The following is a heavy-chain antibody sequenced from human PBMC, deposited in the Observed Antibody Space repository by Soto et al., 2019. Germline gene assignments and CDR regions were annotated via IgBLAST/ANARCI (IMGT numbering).Heavy chain of an antibody. J-gene: IGHJ6*02. D-gene: IGHD3-10*01. V-gene: IGHV1-69*12. CDR2: IIRIFGTP. CDR1: GGTFSSYA. CDR3: ARQGSNEYYYYGMDV. Sequence: QVQLVQSGAEVKKPGSSVKVSCKASGGTFSSYAINWVRQAPGQGLEWMGGIIRIFGTPDYAQRFQGRVTITADDSTSTAYMELRSLRSEDTAVYYCARQGSNEYYYYGMDVWGQGTTVTVSS.